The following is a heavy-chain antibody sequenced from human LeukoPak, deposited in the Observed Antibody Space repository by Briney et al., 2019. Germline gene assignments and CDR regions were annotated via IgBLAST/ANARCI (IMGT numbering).Heavy chain of an antibody. V-gene: IGHV1-2*02. CDR2: VNPNSGGT. Sequence: ASVKVSCKASGYTFTEYYLHWVRQAPGQGLECVGWVNPNSGGTHYAQKFQGRVSMTRDTSTSTAYMELSSLRSDDTAVYYCARPQTYYYDSSGYYYPFDYWGQGTLVTVSS. J-gene: IGHJ4*02. CDR3: ARPQTYYYDSSGYYYPFDY. CDR1: GYTFTEYY. D-gene: IGHD3-22*01.